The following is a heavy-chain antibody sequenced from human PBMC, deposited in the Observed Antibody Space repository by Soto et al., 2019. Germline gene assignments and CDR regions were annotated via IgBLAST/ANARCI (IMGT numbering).Heavy chain of an antibody. CDR2: IWYDGSNK. CDR3: ARDRAQTGTTADY. CDR1: GFTFSSYG. V-gene: IGHV3-33*08. D-gene: IGHD1-1*01. Sequence: GGSLRLSCAASGFTFSSYGMHWVRQAPGKGLEWVAVIWYDGSNKYYADSVKGRFTISRDNSKNTLYLQMNSLIAEDESVYYCARDRAQTGTTADYWGQGTLVTVSS. J-gene: IGHJ4*02.